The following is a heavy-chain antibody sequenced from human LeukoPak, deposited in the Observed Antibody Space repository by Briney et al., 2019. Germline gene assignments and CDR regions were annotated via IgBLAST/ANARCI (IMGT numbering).Heavy chain of an antibody. J-gene: IGHJ5*02. CDR3: TRGHWGLQS. CDR1: GASVTDYY. Sequence: SETLSLTCTVSGASVTDYYWSWIRQSPGKGLEWISYIHHSGNSDYNPSLRSRVTTSLDTSKNQFSLNLISVTAADTAVYYCTRGHWGLQSWSQGTLVTASS. V-gene: IGHV4-59*02. CDR2: IHHSGNS. D-gene: IGHD7-27*01.